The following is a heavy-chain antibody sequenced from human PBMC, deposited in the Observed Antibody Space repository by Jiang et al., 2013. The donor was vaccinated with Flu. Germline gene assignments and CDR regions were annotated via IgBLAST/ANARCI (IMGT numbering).Heavy chain of an antibody. J-gene: IGHJ6*02. D-gene: IGHD3-10*01. CDR3: ARGSGSSWDHYQYGMFV. CDR2: ISTISGTA. V-gene: IGHV1-69*01. CDR1: GGTFRSYS. Sequence: SGAEVKKPGSSVKVSCKTSGGTFRSYSFSWVRQAPGKGLEWMGGISTISGTADYAETFQDRVTIEADESTSTVYMQLSSLTYEDTAVYYCARGSGSSWDHYQYGMFVWGQGTTVTV.